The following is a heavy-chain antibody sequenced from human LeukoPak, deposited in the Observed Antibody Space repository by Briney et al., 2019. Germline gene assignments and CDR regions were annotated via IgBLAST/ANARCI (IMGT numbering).Heavy chain of an antibody. J-gene: IGHJ4*02. CDR1: GFTFTNHW. CDR3: TREAYGASCDY. V-gene: IGHV3-74*01. D-gene: IGHD2-8*01. CDR2: INSDGSST. Sequence: QPGGSLRLSCAAYGFTFTNHWMHWVRQAPGKGLVWVSRINSDGSSTSYADSVKGRFTISRDNAKNTLYLQMNSLRAEDTAVYYCTREAYGASCDYWGQGILVTVSS.